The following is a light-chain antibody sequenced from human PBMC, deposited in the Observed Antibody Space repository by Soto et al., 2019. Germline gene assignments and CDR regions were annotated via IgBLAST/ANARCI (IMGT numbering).Light chain of an antibody. V-gene: IGKV3-20*01. CDR2: GAS. Sequence: IVLTQSPGTLSLSPGERATLSCRASQSVSNNYLAWYQQKPGQAPRLLIYGASNRATGIPDRFSGSGSGTDFTLTIASLQPDDFATYYCQQYETFSGTFGPGTKVDIK. CDR3: QQYETFSGT. CDR1: QSVSNNY. J-gene: IGKJ1*01.